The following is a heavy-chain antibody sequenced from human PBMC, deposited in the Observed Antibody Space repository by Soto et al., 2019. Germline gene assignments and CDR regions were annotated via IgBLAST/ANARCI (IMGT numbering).Heavy chain of an antibody. CDR1: GATFSTTG. Sequence: QVQLVQSGAEVRKPGSSLRVACKSSGATFSTTGISWVRQAPGQGLEWMGGIIPLFGTPKYARKFQGRVSINAHESTNTVYMELNSLRPDDAAVYYCARASPVICGGDPCYRRHSSFDSWGQGSLVNVSS. J-gene: IGHJ5*01. D-gene: IGHD2-21*02. V-gene: IGHV1-69*01. CDR2: IIPLFGTP. CDR3: ARASPVICGGDPCYRRHSSFDS.